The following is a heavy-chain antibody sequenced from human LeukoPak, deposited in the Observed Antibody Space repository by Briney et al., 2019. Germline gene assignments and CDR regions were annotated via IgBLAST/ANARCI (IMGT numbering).Heavy chain of an antibody. CDR2: FSSSSGNI. CDR1: GFTFSSYS. CDR3: ARDKRDYVWRSVGYYYYYYMDV. J-gene: IGHJ6*03. Sequence: GGSLRLSCAASGFTFSSYSMSWVRQPPGKGLEWISYFSSSSGNIYYADSVKGRFTISRDNAKNSVYLQMKSLRAEDTAVYYCARDKRDYVWRSVGYYYYYYMDVWGKGTTVTVS. D-gene: IGHD3-16*01. V-gene: IGHV3-48*01.